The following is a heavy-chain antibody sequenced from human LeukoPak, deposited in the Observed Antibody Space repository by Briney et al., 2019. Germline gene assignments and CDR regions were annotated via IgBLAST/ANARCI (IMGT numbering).Heavy chain of an antibody. CDR1: GGSVSSGSYY. V-gene: IGHV4-61*01. J-gene: IGHJ4*02. D-gene: IGHD3/OR15-3a*01. Sequence: SETLSLTCTVSGGSVSSGSYYWSWIRQPPGKGLEWIGNIYRSGSTYYNASLKSRVTISVDTSKNQFSLKLSSVTAADTAVYYCARVDWTFDYRGPGTLVTVSS. CDR2: IYRSGST. CDR3: ARVDWTFDY.